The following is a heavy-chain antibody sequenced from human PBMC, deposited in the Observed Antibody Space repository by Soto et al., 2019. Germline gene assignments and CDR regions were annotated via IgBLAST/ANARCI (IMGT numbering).Heavy chain of an antibody. V-gene: IGHV4-39*01. CDR3: ASARYFGVDV. Sequence: SETLSLTCSVSGGSMNDVTHYWAWIRQPPGKGLEWIATTYYTGSTHYNSSLKSRATISVDTSQNQFSLELTSLTAADTAVYHCASARYFGVDVWGHGTTVTVSS. CDR2: TYYTGST. D-gene: IGHD5-18*01. CDR1: GGSMNDVTHY. J-gene: IGHJ6*02.